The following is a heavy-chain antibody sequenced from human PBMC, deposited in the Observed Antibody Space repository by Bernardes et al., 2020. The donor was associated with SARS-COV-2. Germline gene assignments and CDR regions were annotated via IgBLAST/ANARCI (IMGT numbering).Heavy chain of an antibody. D-gene: IGHD1-1*01. CDR2: IHPGDSDT. J-gene: IGHJ6*02. V-gene: IGHV5-51*01. CDR3: ARQGGDDNYFYGMDV. CDR1: GYRFSRYW. Sequence: GGCLKISGKGSGYRFSRYWIAWVRPMPGKGLEWMGIIHPGDSDTRYSPSFQGQVTISADKSITTAYLQWSSLKASDTAMYYCARQGGDDNYFYGMDVWGHGTTVIVSS.